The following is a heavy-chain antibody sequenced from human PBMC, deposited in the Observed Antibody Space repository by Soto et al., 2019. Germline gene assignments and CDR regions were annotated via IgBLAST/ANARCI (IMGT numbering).Heavy chain of an antibody. CDR1: GYTFTTYA. Sequence: QVQLVQSGAELKKPGASVKVSCKASGYTFTTYAISWVRQAPGQGLEWMGWISAYNGNTNYAQNLQDRVTMTTDTYTSTAYMELRSLGSDDTAVYYCTRDGPPFDYWGQGTLVTVSS. V-gene: IGHV1-18*01. CDR3: TRDGPPFDY. CDR2: ISAYNGNT. J-gene: IGHJ4*02.